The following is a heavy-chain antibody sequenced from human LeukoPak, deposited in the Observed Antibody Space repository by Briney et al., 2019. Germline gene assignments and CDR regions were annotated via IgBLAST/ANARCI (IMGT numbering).Heavy chain of an antibody. CDR1: GGSISSYY. CDR2: IYYIGST. J-gene: IGHJ6*03. CDR3: ARATYYYASSQNKYYYSMDV. D-gene: IGHD3-22*01. Sequence: SETLSLTCTVSGGSISSYYWSWIRQPPAEGLEGIADIYYIGSTNYNPSLKSRLAIFVATSKNQFSLRLSSVTAADTAVYYCARATYYYASSQNKYYYSMDVWGKGTTVTVS. V-gene: IGHV4-59*01.